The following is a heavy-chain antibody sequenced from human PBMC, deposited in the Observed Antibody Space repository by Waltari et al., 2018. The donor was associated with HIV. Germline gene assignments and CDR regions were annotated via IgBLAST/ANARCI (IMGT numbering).Heavy chain of an antibody. V-gene: IGHV4-4*02. J-gene: IGHJ6*02. CDR1: GGSISSSNW. D-gene: IGHD2-2*03. Sequence: QVQLQESGPGLVKPSGTLSLTCAVSGGSISSSNWWSWVRQPPGKGLEWIGEIFHSGVTNYNPSLKSRVTISVDKSKNQFSLKLSSVTAADTAVYYCARDGYCSSTSCYGATYGMDVWGQGTTVTVSS. CDR3: ARDGYCSSTSCYGATYGMDV. CDR2: IFHSGVT.